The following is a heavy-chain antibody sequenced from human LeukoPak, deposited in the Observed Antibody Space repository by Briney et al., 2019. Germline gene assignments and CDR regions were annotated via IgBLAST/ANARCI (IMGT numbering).Heavy chain of an antibody. CDR3: VRASNWNGNWFDP. Sequence: SETLSLTXAVYGGSFSGYYWSWIRQPPGKGLEWIGEINHSGSTNYNPSLKSRVTISVDTSKNQFSLKLSSVTAADTAVYYCVRASNWNGNWFDPWGQGTLVTVSS. V-gene: IGHV4-34*01. D-gene: IGHD1-20*01. J-gene: IGHJ5*02. CDR1: GGSFSGYY. CDR2: INHSGST.